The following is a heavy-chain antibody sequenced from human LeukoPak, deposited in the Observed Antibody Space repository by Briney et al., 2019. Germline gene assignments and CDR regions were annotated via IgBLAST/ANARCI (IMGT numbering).Heavy chain of an antibody. CDR2: ISSSGGST. J-gene: IGHJ4*02. CDR1: GFTFSSYA. CDR3: AKAYHYGSGGSFDY. V-gene: IGHV3-23*01. Sequence: PGGSLRLSCAASGFTFSSYAMSWVRQAPGKGLEWVSAISSSGGSTYYADSVKGRFTISRDNSKNTLYLQMNSLRAEDTAIYYCAKAYHYGSGGSFDYWGQGTLVTVSS. D-gene: IGHD3-10*01.